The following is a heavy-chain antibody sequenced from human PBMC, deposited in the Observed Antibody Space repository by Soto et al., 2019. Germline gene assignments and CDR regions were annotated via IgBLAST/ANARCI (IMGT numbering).Heavy chain of an antibody. Sequence: SETLSLTCAVYGGSFSGYYWSWIRQPPGKGLEWIGEINHSGSTNYNPSLKSRVTISVDTSKNQFSLKLSSVTAADTAVYYCARGVGYCSGGSCYHYYYYYYMDVWGKGTTVTVSS. J-gene: IGHJ6*03. CDR3: ARGVGYCSGGSCYHYYYYYYMDV. CDR1: GGSFSGYY. V-gene: IGHV4-34*01. CDR2: INHSGST. D-gene: IGHD2-15*01.